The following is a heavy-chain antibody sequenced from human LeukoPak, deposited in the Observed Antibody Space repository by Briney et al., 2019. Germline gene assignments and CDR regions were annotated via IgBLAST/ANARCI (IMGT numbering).Heavy chain of an antibody. Sequence: PGGSLRLSCAASGFTFNTYWMHWVRQVPGKGLVWVSRISSDGTGTIYADSVKGRFTISRDNAKNTLYLQMNSLRAEDTAVYYCVRDPSNSTPIDYWGQGTLVTVSS. CDR3: VRDPSNSTPIDY. CDR2: ISSDGTGT. D-gene: IGHD2-21*01. J-gene: IGHJ4*02. CDR1: GFTFNTYW. V-gene: IGHV3-74*01.